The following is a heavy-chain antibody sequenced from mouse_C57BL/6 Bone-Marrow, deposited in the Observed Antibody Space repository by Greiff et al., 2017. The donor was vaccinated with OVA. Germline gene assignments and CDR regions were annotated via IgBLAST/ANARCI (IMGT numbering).Heavy chain of an antibody. CDR2: ISSGSSTI. CDR3: AREKRFAY. J-gene: IGHJ3*01. CDR1: GFTFSDYG. Sequence: EVMLVESGGGLVKPGGSLTLSCAASGFTFSDYGMHWVRQAPEKGLEWVAYISSGSSTISSADTVRGRFTISRDNAKNTLFLQMTSLRSEDTAIYYYAREKRFAYWGQGTLVTVSA. V-gene: IGHV5-17*01.